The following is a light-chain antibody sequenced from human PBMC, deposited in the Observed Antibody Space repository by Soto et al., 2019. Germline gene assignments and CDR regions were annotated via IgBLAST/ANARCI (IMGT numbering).Light chain of an antibody. CDR3: QQDYDIPHT. CDR1: QSIGHF. V-gene: IGKV1-39*01. Sequence: DIQVTQSPSSLSTSIGDKVTITCRASQSIGHFLNWYQQKPGKAPNLIIYATSTLRSGVPSRFTGSGSGTDFTLTITKLQPQDFADYFCQQDYDIPHTFGQGTSLEI. J-gene: IGKJ2*01. CDR2: ATS.